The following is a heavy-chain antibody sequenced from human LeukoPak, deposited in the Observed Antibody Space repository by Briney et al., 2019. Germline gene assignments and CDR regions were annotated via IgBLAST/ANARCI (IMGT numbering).Heavy chain of an antibody. CDR1: GFTFIDHY. CDR2: IRNKANSYTT. Sequence: PGGPLRLSCAASGFTFIDHYMDWVRQAPGKGLEWIGCIRNKANSYTTEYAASVKGRFTVSRDDSKNSLFLQMNSLESEDTAVYYCARRNSVTQGLDNWGQGTLVTVSS. D-gene: IGHD5/OR15-5a*01. CDR3: ARRNSVTQGLDN. V-gene: IGHV3-72*01. J-gene: IGHJ4*02.